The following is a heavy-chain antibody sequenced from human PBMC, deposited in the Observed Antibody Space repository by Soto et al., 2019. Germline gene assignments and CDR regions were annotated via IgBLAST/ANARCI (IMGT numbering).Heavy chain of an antibody. Sequence: WGSLRLSCAASGFTFGSYGMHWVRQAPGKGLEWVAVIWYDGSNKYYADSVKGRFTISRDNSKNTLYLQMNSLRAEDTAVYYCASDVGASLYYFDYWGQGTLVTVSS. V-gene: IGHV3-33*08. CDR3: ASDVGASLYYFDY. D-gene: IGHD1-26*01. CDR2: IWYDGSNK. J-gene: IGHJ4*02. CDR1: GFTFGSYG.